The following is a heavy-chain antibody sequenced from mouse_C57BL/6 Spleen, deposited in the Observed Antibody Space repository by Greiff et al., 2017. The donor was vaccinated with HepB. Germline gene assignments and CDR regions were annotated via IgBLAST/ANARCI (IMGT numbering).Heavy chain of an antibody. J-gene: IGHJ3*01. CDR2: IWSGGST. V-gene: IGHV2-4*01. CDR1: GFSLTSYG. CDR3: AKKSGDYGVFAY. Sequence: VKLVESGPGLVQPSQSLSITCTVSGFSLTSYGVHWVRQPPGKGLEWLGVIWSGGSTDYNAAFISRLSTSKDNSKSQVFFKMNSLQADDTAMYYCAKKSGDYGVFAYWGQGTLVTVSA. D-gene: IGHD2-4*01.